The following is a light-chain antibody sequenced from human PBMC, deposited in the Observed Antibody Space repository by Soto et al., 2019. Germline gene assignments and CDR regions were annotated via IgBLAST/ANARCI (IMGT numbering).Light chain of an antibody. CDR2: GAS. J-gene: IGKJ1*01. V-gene: IGKV3-15*01. CDR1: RNVATN. CDR3: QQYNNWHQT. Sequence: EAVLTQSPATLSVSPGEGATLSCRASRNVATNLAWYQQRPGQAPRLLIYGASKRAIGLPARFSGSGSGTEFTLTITSLQSEDFAVYYCQQYNNWHQTFGQGTKVDIK.